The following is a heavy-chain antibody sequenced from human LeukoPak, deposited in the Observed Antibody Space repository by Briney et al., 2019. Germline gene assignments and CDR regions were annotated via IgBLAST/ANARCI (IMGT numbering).Heavy chain of an antibody. CDR2: INTDGTVT. D-gene: IGHD6-19*01. J-gene: IGHJ4*02. CDR1: GFTFSKYW. Sequence: AGGSLRLSCAAPGFTFSKYWMLGVRQAPGRGRESVSRINTDGTVTTYADSVKGRFTVSRDNADNTMFLQMNSVRDEDTAVYYCATKQWLAPPPDSWGQGTPVTVSS. V-gene: IGHV3-74*01. CDR3: ATKQWLAPPPDS.